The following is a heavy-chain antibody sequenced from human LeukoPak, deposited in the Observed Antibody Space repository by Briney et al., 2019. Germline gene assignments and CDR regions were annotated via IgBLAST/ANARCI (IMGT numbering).Heavy chain of an antibody. V-gene: IGHV1-2*06. Sequence: ASVKVSCKASGYTFTGYYMHWVRQAPGQGLEWTGRINPNSGGTNYAQQFQGRVTMTRDTSISTAYMELSRLRSDDTAVYYCAREWIPTRHGVPVRNAFDIWGQGTMVTVSS. CDR2: INPNSGGT. CDR1: GYTFTGYY. J-gene: IGHJ3*02. CDR3: AREWIPTRHGVPVRNAFDI. D-gene: IGHD2-2*01.